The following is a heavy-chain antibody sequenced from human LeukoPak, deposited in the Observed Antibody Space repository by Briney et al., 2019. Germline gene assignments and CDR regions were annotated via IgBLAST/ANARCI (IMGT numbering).Heavy chain of an antibody. V-gene: IGHV3-30*02. CDR3: ARDPPWSGYKYYYHMDV. J-gene: IGHJ6*03. D-gene: IGHD3-3*01. CDR2: IRYDGSDK. CDR1: GFTFSSYG. Sequence: GGSLRLSCAASGFTFSSYGMHWVRQAPGKGLEWVAFIRYDGSDKYYADSVKGRFTISRDNSKNTLYLQMHSLRAEDTAVYYCARDPPWSGYKYYYHMDVWGKGTTVTVSS.